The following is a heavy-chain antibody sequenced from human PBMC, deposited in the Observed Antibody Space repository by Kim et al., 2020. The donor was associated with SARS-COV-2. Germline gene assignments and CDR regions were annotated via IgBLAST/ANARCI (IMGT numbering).Heavy chain of an antibody. CDR1: GGSISSSSYY. CDR3: ARDQLTVPSSAHYYYGMDV. CDR2: IYYSGST. Sequence: SETLSLTCTVSGGSISSSSYYWGWIRQPPGKGLEWIGSIYYSGSTYYNPSLKSRVTISVDTSKNQFSLKLSSVTAADTAVYYCARDQLTVPSSAHYYYGMDVWGQGTTVTVSS. J-gene: IGHJ6*02. V-gene: IGHV4-39*07. D-gene: IGHD4-17*01.